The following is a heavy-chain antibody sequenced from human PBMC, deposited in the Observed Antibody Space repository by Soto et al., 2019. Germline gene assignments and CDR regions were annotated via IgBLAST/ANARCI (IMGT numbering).Heavy chain of an antibody. CDR2: IYFRGTT. J-gene: IGHJ4*02. D-gene: IGHD3-22*01. CDR1: GGSISSYY. CDR3: ARMNYYDTSGYPFDY. V-gene: IGHV4-59*01. Sequence: SDTLSLTFTVSGGSISSYYWSWIRQPPGKGLEWIGYIYFRGTTNYNPSLKSRVTMSADTSKNQFSLKLNSVTAADTAVYYCARMNYYDTSGYPFDYWGQGMMVTVS.